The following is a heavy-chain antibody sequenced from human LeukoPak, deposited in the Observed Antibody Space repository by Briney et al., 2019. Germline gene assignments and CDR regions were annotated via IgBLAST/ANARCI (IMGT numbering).Heavy chain of an antibody. CDR2: ISRSSYNT. CDR1: GFSVSSFD. V-gene: IGHV3-48*02. D-gene: IGHD5-18*01. J-gene: IGHJ4*02. Sequence: GGSLRLSCVVCGFSVSSFDMNWFRQAPGKGLEWVSYISRSSYNTYYADSVKGRFTIFRDNAENSVHLQMDSLRDEDTAVNYCARDRTSGYTYVSDYWGQGTLVTVSS. CDR3: ARDRTSGYTYVSDY.